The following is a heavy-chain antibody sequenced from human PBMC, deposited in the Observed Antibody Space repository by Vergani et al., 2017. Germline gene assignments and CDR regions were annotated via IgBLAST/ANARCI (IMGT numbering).Heavy chain of an antibody. CDR1: GFTFDNYA. CDR2: IYYSGRT. D-gene: IGHD1-26*01. V-gene: IGHV4-59*12. CDR3: ARDSAVGGTFDS. Sequence: VHLLESGGGLIQPGGSLRISCAASGFTFDNYAMTWVRQAPGKGLQWIGRIYYSGRTDYNPSLESRVTISVDTSKNTFSLKLNSVTAADTAIYYCARDSAVGGTFDSWGQGTLVSVSS. J-gene: IGHJ4*02.